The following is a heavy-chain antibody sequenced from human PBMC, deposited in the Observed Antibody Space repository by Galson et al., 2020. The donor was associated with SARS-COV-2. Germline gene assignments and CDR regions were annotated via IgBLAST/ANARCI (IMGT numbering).Heavy chain of an antibody. Sequence: GGSLRLSCAASGFTFSNYWMHWVRQAPGKGLVWVSRIRGDGSYTDYVDSVKGRFTISRDNAKNTLYLQMNSLRAEDTAVYFCARDHFGYNSLDYWGQGTLITVSS. D-gene: IGHD5-12*01. J-gene: IGHJ4*02. V-gene: IGHV3-74*01. CDR2: IRGDGSYT. CDR1: GFTFSNYW. CDR3: ARDHFGYNSLDY.